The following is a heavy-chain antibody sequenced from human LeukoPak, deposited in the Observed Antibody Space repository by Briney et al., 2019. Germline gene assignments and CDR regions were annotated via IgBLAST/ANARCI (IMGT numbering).Heavy chain of an antibody. J-gene: IGHJ4*02. Sequence: GGSLRLSCAASGFNFRRYWMTWARQAPGKRLEWVAQIKADGSEKHYVDPVKGRFTISRDNAKNSLYLQMNSLRAADTAVSYCATDGFLAAALIDYWGQGTLVTVSS. V-gene: IGHV3-7*02. CDR1: GFNFRRYW. D-gene: IGHD6-13*01. CDR2: IKADGSEK. CDR3: ATDGFLAAALIDY.